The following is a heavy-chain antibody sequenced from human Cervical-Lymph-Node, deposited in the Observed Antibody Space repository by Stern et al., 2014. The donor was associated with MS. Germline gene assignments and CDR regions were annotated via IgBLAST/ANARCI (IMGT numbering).Heavy chain of an antibody. CDR1: GFTVSRAY. V-gene: IGHV3-53*01. Sequence: AQLVESGGGVIQPGGSLRLSCTASGFTVSRAYMTWVRQAPGKGLEWGSLITNVGSTFYTDSVKGRFTISRDDSKNTVYLHMTSLRAEDTAMYYCARDTSSPERSDWWGQGTLVTVSS. D-gene: IGHD1-1*01. J-gene: IGHJ4*02. CDR2: ITNVGST. CDR3: ARDTSSPERSDW.